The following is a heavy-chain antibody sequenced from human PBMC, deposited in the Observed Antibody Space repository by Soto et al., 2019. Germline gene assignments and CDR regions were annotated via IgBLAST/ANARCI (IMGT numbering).Heavy chain of an antibody. CDR1: GSTLSEFY. D-gene: IGHD1-26*01. CDR2: YVPEDGKT. Sequence: QVQLEQSGAEVKKPGASVRVSCKISGSTLSEFYMHWVRQAPGKGLEWMGGYVPEDGKTIYAPKFQDRVIMTEDTSTDTAYMELSSLRSEDTAVYFCATGVGWGFIYSLQYWGQVTPVTVSS. J-gene: IGHJ4*02. V-gene: IGHV1-24*01. CDR3: ATGVGWGFIYSLQY.